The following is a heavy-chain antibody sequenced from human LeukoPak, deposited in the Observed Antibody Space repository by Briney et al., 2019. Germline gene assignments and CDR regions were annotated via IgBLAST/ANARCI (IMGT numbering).Heavy chain of an antibody. Sequence: GGSLRLSCAASGFTFSSYGMHWVRQAPGKGLEWVAFIRYDGSNKYYADSVKGRFTISRDNSKNTLYLQMNSLRAEDTAVYYCAKDSDVVVVGFYYYYYMDVWGKGTTVTISS. CDR1: GFTFSSYG. CDR2: IRYDGSNK. CDR3: AKDSDVVVVGFYYYYYMDV. V-gene: IGHV3-30*02. J-gene: IGHJ6*03. D-gene: IGHD2-15*01.